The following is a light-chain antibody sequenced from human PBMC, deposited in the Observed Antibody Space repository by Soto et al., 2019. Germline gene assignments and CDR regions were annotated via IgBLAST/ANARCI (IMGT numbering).Light chain of an antibody. Sequence: QSALTQPASVYGSPGQSITISCTGTNNDVGSYSLVSGYQQHPGKVPRPIPYEDILRLSGISPRFSGSKSGNTASLTISGCQTEDEADYYCCSYLGSLPYIFGTGTKVTVL. V-gene: IGLV2-23*01. CDR3: CSYLGSLPYI. CDR1: NNDVGSYSL. J-gene: IGLJ1*01. CDR2: EDI.